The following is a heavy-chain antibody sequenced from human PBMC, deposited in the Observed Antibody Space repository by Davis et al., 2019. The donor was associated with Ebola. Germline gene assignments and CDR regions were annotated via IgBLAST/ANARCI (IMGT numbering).Heavy chain of an antibody. Sequence: GESLKISCSASGFTFSSYAMHWVRQAPGKAMEYVSAISSNGGSTYYADSVKGRFTISRDNSKNTLYLQMSSLRSEDTVVYYCVKDAVLYDILDYLGQGTLVAVSS. CDR3: VKDAVLYDILDY. V-gene: IGHV3-64D*08. CDR1: GFTFSSYA. J-gene: IGHJ4*02. D-gene: IGHD3-9*01. CDR2: ISSNGGST.